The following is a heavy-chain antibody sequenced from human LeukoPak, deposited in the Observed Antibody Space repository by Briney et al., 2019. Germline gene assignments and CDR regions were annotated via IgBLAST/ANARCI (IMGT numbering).Heavy chain of an antibody. D-gene: IGHD3-3*01. CDR2: MNPNSGNT. CDR1: GYTFTSYD. J-gene: IGHJ4*02. Sequence: ASVKVSCKASGYTFTSYDINWVRQATGQGLEWMGWMNPNSGNTGYAQKFQGRVTITRSTSISTAYMELSSLRSEDTAVYYCARGRGITIFGVVTKYYFDYWGQGTLVTVSS. V-gene: IGHV1-8*03. CDR3: ARGRGITIFGVVTKYYFDY.